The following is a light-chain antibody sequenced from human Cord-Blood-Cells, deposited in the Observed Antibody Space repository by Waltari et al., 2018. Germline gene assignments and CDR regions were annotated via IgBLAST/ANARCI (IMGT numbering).Light chain of an antibody. CDR2: SNN. Sequence: QSVLTQPPSASGTPGPRVTIACSGTSSNIGSNTVNRSPQLPGTAPKPLIYSNNQRPSGVPDRFSGSKSGTSASLAISGLQSEDEADYYCAAWDDSLNGPVFGGGTKLTVL. CDR3: AAWDDSLNGPV. J-gene: IGLJ3*02. V-gene: IGLV1-44*01. CDR1: SSNIGSNT.